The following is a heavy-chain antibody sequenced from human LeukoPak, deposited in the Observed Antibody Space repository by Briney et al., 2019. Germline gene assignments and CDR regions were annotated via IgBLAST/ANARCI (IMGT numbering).Heavy chain of an antibody. V-gene: IGHV3-30-3*01. CDR2: ISYDGSNK. CDR1: GFTFSSYA. Sequence: GGSLRLSCAASGFTFSSYAMHWVRQAPGKGLEWVAVISYDGSNKYYADSVKGRFTISRDNSKNTLYLQMNSLRAEDTAVYYCARYDARYGMDGWGQGTTVTVSS. J-gene: IGHJ6*02. CDR3: ARYDARYGMDG. D-gene: IGHD1-1*01.